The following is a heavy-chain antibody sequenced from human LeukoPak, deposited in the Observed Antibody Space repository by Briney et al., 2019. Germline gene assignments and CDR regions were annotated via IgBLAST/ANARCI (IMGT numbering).Heavy chain of an antibody. CDR2: ISDNSNYI. J-gene: IGHJ4*02. V-gene: IGHV3-21*01. CDR3: ARDQGDF. CDR1: GFTFRSYS. Sequence: GGSLRLSCAASGFTFRSYSMNWVRQTPRKGLEWVSSISDNSNYIYYADSVKGRFTISRDNAKNSLYLQMNSLRVEDTAVCYCARDQGDFWGQGALVTVSS.